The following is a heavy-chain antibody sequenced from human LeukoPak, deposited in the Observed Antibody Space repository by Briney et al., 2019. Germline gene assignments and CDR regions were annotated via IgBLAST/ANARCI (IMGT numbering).Heavy chain of an antibody. D-gene: IGHD6-6*01. V-gene: IGHV1-18*01. Sequence: ASVKVSCKPSGYTFTTYGINWVRQAPGQGLEWMGWISTYDGNTYYAQMLQGRVTMTRDTSTSTAYMELRSLRSDDTAIYYCARDGGRSIAARPGFDYWGQGTLVTVSS. CDR2: ISTYDGNT. CDR1: GYTFTTYG. CDR3: ARDGGRSIAARPGFDY. J-gene: IGHJ4*02.